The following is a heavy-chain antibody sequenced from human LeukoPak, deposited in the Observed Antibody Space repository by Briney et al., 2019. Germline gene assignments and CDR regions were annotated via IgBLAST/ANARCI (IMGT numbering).Heavy chain of an antibody. CDR2: MNPNSGNT. CDR3: TTVRSGRRDN. CDR1: GYTFTSSD. Sequence: ASVKVSCKSSGYTFTSSDINWLRQATGQGLEWMGWMNPNSGNTGYGQSFQGRITMPRDITIATGYMELRNWTSAGTVIYYCTTVRSGRRDNWGQGTLVTVSA. D-gene: IGHD3-3*01. V-gene: IGHV1-8*01. J-gene: IGHJ4*02.